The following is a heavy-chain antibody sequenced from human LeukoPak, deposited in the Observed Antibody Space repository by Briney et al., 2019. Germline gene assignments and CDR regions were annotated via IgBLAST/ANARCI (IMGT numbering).Heavy chain of an antibody. Sequence: GGSLRLSCSVSGFTFSSYAMHWVRQAPGKGPQYVSSISSNGGGTYYAASVKGRFTISRDNSKNTLYLQMSSLRAEDTALYYCVKDRWIDYWGQGALVTVSS. CDR2: ISSNGGGT. J-gene: IGHJ4*02. CDR1: GFTFSSYA. V-gene: IGHV3-64D*06. CDR3: VKDRWIDY. D-gene: IGHD5-24*01.